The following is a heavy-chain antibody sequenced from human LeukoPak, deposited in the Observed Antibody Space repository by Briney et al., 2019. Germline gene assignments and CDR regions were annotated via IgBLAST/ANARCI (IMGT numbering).Heavy chain of an antibody. J-gene: IGHJ4*02. D-gene: IGHD6-19*01. Sequence: SETLSLTCAAYGGSFSGYYWSWIRQPPGKGLEWIGEINHSGSTNYNPSLKSRVTISVDTSKNQFSLKLSSVTAADTAVYYCARGRLAVAVSRGTFDYWGQGTLVTVSS. V-gene: IGHV4-34*01. CDR2: INHSGST. CDR1: GGSFSGYY. CDR3: ARGRLAVAVSRGTFDY.